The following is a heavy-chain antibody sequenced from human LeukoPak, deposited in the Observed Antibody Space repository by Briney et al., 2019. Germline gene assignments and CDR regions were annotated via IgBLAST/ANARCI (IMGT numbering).Heavy chain of an antibody. Sequence: PGGSLRLSCVASRFTFTGFAMHWVRQAPGKGLEWVAVISWDGSTKYYADSVKGRFTISRDNSKNTLYLQMNSLRSEDTAVYYCALDYYGSGAEDYDAFDIWGQGTMVTVSS. J-gene: IGHJ3*02. D-gene: IGHD3-10*01. CDR2: ISWDGSTK. CDR1: RFTFTGFA. CDR3: ALDYYGSGAEDYDAFDI. V-gene: IGHV3-30-3*01.